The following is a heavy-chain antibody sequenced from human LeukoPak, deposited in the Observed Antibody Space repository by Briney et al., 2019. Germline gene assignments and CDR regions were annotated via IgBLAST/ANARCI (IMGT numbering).Heavy chain of an antibody. CDR3: ARNPPGIVGAPTRYCYYMDV. CDR1: GFTFSTYW. J-gene: IGHJ6*03. D-gene: IGHD1-26*01. V-gene: IGHV3-7*01. CDR2: IKQDGSEK. Sequence: PGGSLRLSCAASGFTFSTYWMSWVRQAPGKGLEWVANIKQDGSEKNYVDSVKGRFTISRDNAKNSLYLQMNSLTAEDTAVYYCARNPPGIVGAPTRYCYYMDVWGRGTTVTISS.